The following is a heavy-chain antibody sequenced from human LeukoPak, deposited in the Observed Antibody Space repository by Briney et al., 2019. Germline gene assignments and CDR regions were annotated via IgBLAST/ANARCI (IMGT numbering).Heavy chain of an antibody. D-gene: IGHD3-10*01. CDR1: GFTFSSYA. Sequence: GGSLRLSCAASGFTFSSYAMSWVRQAPGKGLEWVSAISGTGGTTYYADSVKGRFTISRDNSKNTLYLQMNSLRAEDTAVYYCARVVDGVVRGVISDYMDVWGKGTTVTVSS. J-gene: IGHJ6*03. V-gene: IGHV3-23*01. CDR2: ISGTGGTT. CDR3: ARVVDGVVRGVISDYMDV.